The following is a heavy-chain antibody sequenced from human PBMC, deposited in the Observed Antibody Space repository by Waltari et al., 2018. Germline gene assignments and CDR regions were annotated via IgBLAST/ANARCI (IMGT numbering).Heavy chain of an antibody. J-gene: IGHJ4*02. CDR3: ANNPYCAGGRCLREWDY. CDR2: LHYYGSFS. V-gene: IGHV3-30*02. CDR1: EFTLSNYG. Sequence: QVHLVESGGGVVQPGGSLRLSCSASEFTLSNYGMHWVRQAPGKGVEWVDYLHYYGSFSLYTDSVKGRFTVSRDRSKNTLYLQMNNLRSEDTAVYYCANNPYCAGGRCLREWDYWGQGTLVTVSS. D-gene: IGHD2-8*02.